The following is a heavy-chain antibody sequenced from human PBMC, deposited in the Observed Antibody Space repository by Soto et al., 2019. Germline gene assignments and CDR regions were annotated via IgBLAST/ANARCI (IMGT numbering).Heavy chain of an antibody. CDR1: GGTFSSYA. Sequence: QVQLVQSGAEVKKPGSSVKVSCKASGGTFSSYAISWVRQAPGQGLEWVGGIIPIFGTANYAQKFQGRVTITADEATSTAYMELSSLRSEDTAVYYCARVDIVVPRMGMDVWGQGTTVTVSS. V-gene: IGHV1-69*01. J-gene: IGHJ6*02. CDR2: IIPIFGTA. D-gene: IGHD2-15*01. CDR3: ARVDIVVPRMGMDV.